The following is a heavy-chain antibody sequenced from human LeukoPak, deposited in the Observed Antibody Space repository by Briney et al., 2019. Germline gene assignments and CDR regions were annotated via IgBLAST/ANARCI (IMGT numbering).Heavy chain of an antibody. CDR2: INTNTGNP. J-gene: IGHJ5*02. CDR1: GYTSTSYA. D-gene: IGHD3-10*01. V-gene: IGHV7-4-1*02. CDR3: ARDVQEVWGSGSYYNRILNWFDP. Sequence: GASVKVSCKASGYTSTSYAMNWVRQAPGQGLEWMGWINTNTGNPTYAQGFTGRFVFSLDTSVSTAYLQISSLKAEDTAVSYCARDVQEVWGSGSYYNRILNWFDPWGQGTLVTVSS.